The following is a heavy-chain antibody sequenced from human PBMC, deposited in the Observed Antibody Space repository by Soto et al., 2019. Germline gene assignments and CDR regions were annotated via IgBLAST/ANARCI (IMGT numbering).Heavy chain of an antibody. Sequence: QVQLQESGPGLVKPSETLSLTCTVSGGSINSYYCSWIRQPPGKGLDCLGYIYYSGNTNYNPSLKSRVTISVATSKTRFSLKLSSVTAADTAVYYCARHRGGVIVSNYWFFDLWGRGSLVTVSS. V-gene: IGHV4-59*08. D-gene: IGHD3-16*02. CDR1: GGSINSYY. CDR2: IYYSGNT. CDR3: ARHRGGVIVSNYWFFDL. J-gene: IGHJ2*01.